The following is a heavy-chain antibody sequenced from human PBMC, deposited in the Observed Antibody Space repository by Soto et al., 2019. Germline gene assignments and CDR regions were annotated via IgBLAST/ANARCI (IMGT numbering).Heavy chain of an antibody. CDR1: GGAISSGGYY. CDR2: IYNSGTT. CDR3: ARAGPICTNGVCFSPSLDY. J-gene: IGHJ4*02. Sequence: PSETLSLTCTVSGGAISSGGYYFICIRQHPGNGLEWIGYIYNSGTTYYNPSLKSRVTISVDTSKNQFSLKLSSVTAADTAAYYCARAGPICTNGVCFSPSLDYWGQGTLVTVSS. V-gene: IGHV4-31*03. D-gene: IGHD2-8*01.